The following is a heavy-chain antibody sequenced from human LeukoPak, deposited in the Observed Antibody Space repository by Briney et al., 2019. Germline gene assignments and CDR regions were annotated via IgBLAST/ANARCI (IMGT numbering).Heavy chain of an antibody. CDR1: GFTFSDYY. CDR3: ARADAKGPPDI. J-gene: IGHJ3*02. D-gene: IGHD2-8*01. V-gene: IGHV4-59*08. CDR2: IYYSGST. Sequence: GSLRLSCAASGFTFSDYYMSWIRQPPGKGLEWIGYIYYSGSTNYNPSLKSRVTISVDTSKNQFSLKLSSVTAADTAVYYCARADAKGPPDIWGQGTMVTVSS.